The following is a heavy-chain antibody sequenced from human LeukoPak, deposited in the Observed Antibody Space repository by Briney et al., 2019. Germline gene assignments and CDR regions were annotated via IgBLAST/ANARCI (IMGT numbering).Heavy chain of an antibody. CDR2: IYSGGST. V-gene: IGHV3-66*01. CDR1: GFTFSSYI. D-gene: IGHD5-12*01. J-gene: IGHJ4*02. CDR3: ARGLSGYHNT. Sequence: GGSRRLSCAVSGFTFSSYIMTWVRQAPGKGLEWVSLIYSGGSTYYADSVKGGFTISRDNSKNTLYLQMNSLRAEDTAVYYCARGLSGYHNTGGQGTLVTVSS.